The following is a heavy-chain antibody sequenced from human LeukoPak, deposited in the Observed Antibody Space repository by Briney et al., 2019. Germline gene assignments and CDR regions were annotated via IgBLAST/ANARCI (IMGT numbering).Heavy chain of an antibody. CDR2: INAGNGNT. CDR3: ARSKRNYYDSSSYWFDP. D-gene: IGHD3-22*01. J-gene: IGHJ5*02. Sequence: ASVKVSCKASGYTFTSYAMHWVRQAPGQRLECMGWINAGNGNTKYSQKFQGRVTITRDTSASTAYMELSSLRSEDTAVYYCARSKRNYYDSSSYWFDPWGQGTLVTVSS. CDR1: GYTFTSYA. V-gene: IGHV1-3*01.